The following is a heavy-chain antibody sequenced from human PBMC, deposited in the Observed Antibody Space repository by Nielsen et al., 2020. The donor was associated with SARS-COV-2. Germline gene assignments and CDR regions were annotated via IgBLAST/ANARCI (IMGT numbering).Heavy chain of an antibody. Sequence: SETLSLTCTVSGGSISSGGYYWSWIRQHPGKGLEWIGYIYYSGSTYYNPSLKSRVTISVDTSKNQFSLKLSSVTAADTAVYYCARQSAILGGMDVWGQGTTVTVSS. J-gene: IGHJ6*02. CDR3: ARQSAILGGMDV. CDR1: GGSISSGGYY. CDR2: IYYSGST. V-gene: IGHV4-39*01. D-gene: IGHD7-27*01.